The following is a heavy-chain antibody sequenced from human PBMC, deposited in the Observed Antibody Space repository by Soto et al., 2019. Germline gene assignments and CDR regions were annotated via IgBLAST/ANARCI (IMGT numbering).Heavy chain of an antibody. J-gene: IGHJ4*02. Sequence: EVQLVESGGGLVKPGGSLRLSCAASGFTFSSYSMKWVRQAPGKGLEFVSSISSSSSYIYYADSVKGRLTIYRDNAKNSLYLQMNSMRAEDTAVYYCARQAPMVRGVMEFPVGYWGQGTLVTVSS. CDR1: GFTFSSYS. D-gene: IGHD3-10*01. CDR3: ARQAPMVRGVMEFPVGY. V-gene: IGHV3-21*01. CDR2: ISSSSSYI.